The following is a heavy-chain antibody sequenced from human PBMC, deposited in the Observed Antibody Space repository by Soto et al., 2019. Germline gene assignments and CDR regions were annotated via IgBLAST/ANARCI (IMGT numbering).Heavy chain of an antibody. Sequence: GASVKVSCKASGYTFTGYYTHWVRQAPGQGLEWMGWINPNSGGTNYAQKFQGRVTMTRDTSISTAYMELSRLRSDDTAVYYCARDNYDFWSGYRQNYGMDVWGQGTTVTVSS. D-gene: IGHD3-3*01. CDR1: GYTFTGYY. J-gene: IGHJ6*02. V-gene: IGHV1-2*02. CDR3: ARDNYDFWSGYRQNYGMDV. CDR2: INPNSGGT.